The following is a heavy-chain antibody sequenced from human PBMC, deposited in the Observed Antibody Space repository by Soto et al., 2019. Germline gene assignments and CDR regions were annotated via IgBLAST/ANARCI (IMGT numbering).Heavy chain of an antibody. V-gene: IGHV3-23*01. CDR1: AISFSSYA. J-gene: IGHJ4*02. CDR3: ARSPIHKHEKFEY. CDR2: SSSSCLST. Sequence: GGTMRLSCAPAAISFSSYAMNWDRPAPGKGLEWFSGSSSSCLSTYYVYCVNGRFTISSDHFTNTLFLHMNRLSAEAPSAYYCARSPIHKHEKFEYWGQGTLVNVCS.